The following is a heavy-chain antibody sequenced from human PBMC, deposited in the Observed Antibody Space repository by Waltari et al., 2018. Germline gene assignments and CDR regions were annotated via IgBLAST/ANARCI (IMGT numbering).Heavy chain of an antibody. Sequence: EVQLVESGGGLVQPGGSLRLSCAASRFTFSSYWMSWVSQAPGKGLEWVANINQDGSEKYYVHSVKGRFTISRDNAKKSMYLQMNSLRAEDTAVYYCARQTRLMGGNFDSWGQGTLVTVSS. CDR2: INQDGSEK. CDR1: RFTFSSYW. V-gene: IGHV3-7*01. CDR3: ARQTRLMGGNFDS. J-gene: IGHJ4*02. D-gene: IGHD3-16*01.